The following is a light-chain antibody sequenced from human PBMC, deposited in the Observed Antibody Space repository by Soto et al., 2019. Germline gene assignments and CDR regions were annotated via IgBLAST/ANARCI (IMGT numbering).Light chain of an antibody. Sequence: EIVLTQSPGTLSLSPGERATLSCRASQSVSSSFLAWYQQKPGQAPRLLIYVASSRATGIPGRFSGSGSGTHFTLTISRLEPEDFAVYYCQQYGSSPWTFGQGTKVEIK. CDR1: QSVSSSF. J-gene: IGKJ1*01. CDR3: QQYGSSPWT. V-gene: IGKV3-20*01. CDR2: VAS.